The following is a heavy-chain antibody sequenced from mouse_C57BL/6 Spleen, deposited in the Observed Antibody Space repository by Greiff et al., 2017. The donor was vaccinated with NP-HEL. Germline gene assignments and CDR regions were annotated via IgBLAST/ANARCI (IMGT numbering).Heavy chain of an antibody. Sequence: QVQLQQPGTELVKPGASVKLSCKASGYTFTSYWMHWVKQRPGQGLEWIGNINPSNGGTNYNAKFKSKATLTVDKSSSTAYMQLSSLTSEDSAVYYCASNCGSSLAWFAYWGQGTLVTVSA. CDR2: INPSNGGT. CDR1: GYTFTSYW. D-gene: IGHD1-1*01. J-gene: IGHJ3*01. V-gene: IGHV1-53*01. CDR3: ASNCGSSLAWFAY.